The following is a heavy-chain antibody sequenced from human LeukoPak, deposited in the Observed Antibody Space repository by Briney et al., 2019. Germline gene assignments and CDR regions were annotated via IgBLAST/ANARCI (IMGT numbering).Heavy chain of an antibody. V-gene: IGHV3-7*01. D-gene: IGHD3-22*01. CDR1: VFTFSSYW. Sequence: AGSLRLSCAASVFTFSSYWMTWDRQAQGKGLKWVTNIKQDGTAKYYVDSLRGRFSIYRDNVKNSLFLQMNSLSDDDTAVYYCARCPYDSTGYYSVPSHLDYWGQGTLVTVSS. CDR3: ARCPYDSTGYYSVPSHLDY. CDR2: IKQDGTAK. J-gene: IGHJ4*02.